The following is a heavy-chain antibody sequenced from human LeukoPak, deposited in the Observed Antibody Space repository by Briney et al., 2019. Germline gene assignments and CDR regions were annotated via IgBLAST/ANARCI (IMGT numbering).Heavy chain of an antibody. CDR1: GYTFTSYG. Sequence: ASVKVSCKASGYTFTSYGISWVRQAPGQGLEWMGWISAYNGNTNYAQKLQGRVTMTTDTSTSTAYMELRSLRSDDTAVYYCARDRGDYDSSGYYYVDAFDIWGQGTMVTDSS. CDR3: ARDRGDYDSSGYYYVDAFDI. J-gene: IGHJ3*02. V-gene: IGHV1-18*01. D-gene: IGHD3-22*01. CDR2: ISAYNGNT.